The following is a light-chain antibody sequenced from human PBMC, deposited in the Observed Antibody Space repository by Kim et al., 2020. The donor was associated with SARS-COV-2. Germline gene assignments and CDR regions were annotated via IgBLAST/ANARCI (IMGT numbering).Light chain of an antibody. J-gene: IGKJ4*01. CDR2: GAS. CDR1: QSVSSSY. Sequence: SPGERATLSCRASQSVSSSYLAWYQQKPGQAPRLLIYGASSRAAGIPDRFSGSGSGTDFTLTISRLEPEDFAVYYCHQYASSPLTFGGGTKVDIK. CDR3: HQYASSPLT. V-gene: IGKV3-20*01.